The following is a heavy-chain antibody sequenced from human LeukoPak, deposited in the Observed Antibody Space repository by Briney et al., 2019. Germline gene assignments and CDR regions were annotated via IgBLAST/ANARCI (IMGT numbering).Heavy chain of an antibody. CDR3: ARSRVGVPAAPYYFDY. CDR1: GGSISSYY. J-gene: IGHJ4*02. D-gene: IGHD2-2*01. V-gene: IGHV4-59*08. Sequence: SETLSLTCTVSGGSISSYYWSWIRQPPGKGLEWIGYIYYSGSTNYNPSLKSRVTISVGTSKNQFYLKLSSVTAADTAVYYCARSRVGVPAAPYYFDYWGQGTLVTVSS. CDR2: IYYSGST.